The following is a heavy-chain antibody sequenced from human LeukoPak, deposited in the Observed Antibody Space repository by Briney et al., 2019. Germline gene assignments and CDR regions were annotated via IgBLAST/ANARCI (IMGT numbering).Heavy chain of an antibody. D-gene: IGHD2-8*01. Sequence: SETLSLTCSVSGGSISSYSWSWIRQPPGKGLEWIGYIYYSGSTNYNPSLKSRVTISVDTSKNQFSLKLSSVTAADTAVYYYARHVEQMLTPFDYWGQGILVTVSS. CDR1: GGSISSYS. CDR3: ARHVEQMLTPFDY. CDR2: IYYSGST. J-gene: IGHJ4*02. V-gene: IGHV4-59*08.